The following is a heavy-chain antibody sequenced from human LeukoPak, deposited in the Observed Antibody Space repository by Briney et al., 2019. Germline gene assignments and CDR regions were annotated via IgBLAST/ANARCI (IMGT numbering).Heavy chain of an antibody. Sequence: GASVKVSCNASGYSFTTYGISWVRQAPGQGLEWMGWIIPLLDMSTYAQKLQGRLTITADKFTGTAYMELSRLRSEDTAVYYCAAGYCGGDCYSIYYYYGMDVWGQGTTVTVSS. V-gene: IGHV1-69*10. J-gene: IGHJ6*02. CDR3: AAGYCGGDCYSIYYYYGMDV. CDR1: GYSFTTYG. D-gene: IGHD2-21*02. CDR2: IIPLLDMS.